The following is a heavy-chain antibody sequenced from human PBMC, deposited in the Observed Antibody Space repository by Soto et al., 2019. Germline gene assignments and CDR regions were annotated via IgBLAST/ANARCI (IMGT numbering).Heavy chain of an antibody. D-gene: IGHD4-17*01. CDR1: GFSLSNARMG. V-gene: IGHV2-26*01. CDR3: ARIHDYGDYVDAFDI. J-gene: IGHJ3*02. CDR2: IFSNDEK. Sequence: QVTLKESGPVLVKPTETLTLTCTVSGFSLSNARMGVSWIRQPPGKALEWLAHIFSNDEKSYSTSLKSRLTISKVPSKSQVVLTMTNMDPVDTATYYCARIHDYGDYVDAFDIWGQGTMVTVSS.